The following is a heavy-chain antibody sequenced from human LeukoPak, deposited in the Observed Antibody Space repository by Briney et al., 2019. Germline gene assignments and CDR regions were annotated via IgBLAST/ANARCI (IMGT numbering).Heavy chain of an antibody. CDR1: GYTFTSYG. Sequence: GASAKVSCKASGYTFTSYGISWVRQAPGQGLEWMGWISAYNGNTNYAQKLQGRVTMTTDTSTSTAYMELRSLRSDDTAVYYCARAFRCSSTSCYLGGFDYWGQGTLVTVSS. D-gene: IGHD2-2*01. J-gene: IGHJ4*02. CDR2: ISAYNGNT. CDR3: ARAFRCSSTSCYLGGFDY. V-gene: IGHV1-18*01.